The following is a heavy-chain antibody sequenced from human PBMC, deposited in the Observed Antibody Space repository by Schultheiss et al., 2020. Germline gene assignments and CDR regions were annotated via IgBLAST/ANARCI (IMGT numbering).Heavy chain of an antibody. D-gene: IGHD6-13*01. CDR2: INSDGSST. CDR1: GFTFSSYS. Sequence: GGSLRLSCAASGFTFSSYSMNWVRQAPGKGLVWVSRINSDGSSTSYADSVKGRFTISRDNSKNTLYLQMNSLRAEDTAVYYCARDQAGAHFDYWGQGTLVTVSS. J-gene: IGHJ4*02. CDR3: ARDQAGAHFDY. V-gene: IGHV3-74*01.